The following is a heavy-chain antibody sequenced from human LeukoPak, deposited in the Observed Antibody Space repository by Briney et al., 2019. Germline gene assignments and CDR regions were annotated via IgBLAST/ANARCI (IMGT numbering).Heavy chain of an antibody. CDR3: ARLSWWIQLWITRGPHFDY. CDR1: GGSISSYY. D-gene: IGHD5-18*01. V-gene: IGHV4-59*05. CDR2: IYYSGST. J-gene: IGHJ4*02. Sequence: SETLSLTCTVSGGSISSYYWSWIRQPPGKGLEWIGSIYYSGSTYYNPSLKSRVTISVDTSKNQFSLKLSSVTAADTAVYYCARLSWWIQLWITRGPHFDYWGQGTLVTVSS.